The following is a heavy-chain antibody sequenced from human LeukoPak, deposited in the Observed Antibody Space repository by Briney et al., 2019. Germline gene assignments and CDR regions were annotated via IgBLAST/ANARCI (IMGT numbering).Heavy chain of an antibody. Sequence: ASVKVSCKASGYTFTSYDINWVRQATGQGLEWMGWMNPNSGNTGYAQKFQGRVTITRNTSISTAYMEPSSLRSEDTAVYYCARDVPILDTDGYDAFDIWGQGTLVPVS. J-gene: IGHJ3*02. V-gene: IGHV1-8*03. D-gene: IGHD5-24*01. CDR3: ARDVPILDTDGYDAFDI. CDR2: MNPNSGNT. CDR1: GYTFTSYD.